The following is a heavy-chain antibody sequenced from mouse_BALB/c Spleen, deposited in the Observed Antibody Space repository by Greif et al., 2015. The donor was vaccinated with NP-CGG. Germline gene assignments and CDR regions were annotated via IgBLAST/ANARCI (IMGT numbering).Heavy chain of an antibody. CDR2: ISSGGGST. D-gene: IGHD4-1*01. CDR1: GFAFSSYD. J-gene: IGHJ4*01. V-gene: IGHV5-12-1*01. CDR3: ARQWLTGTGAMDY. Sequence: EVQLQESGGGLVKPGGSLKLSCAASGFAFSSYDMSWVRQTPEKRLEWVAYISSGGGSTYYPDTVKGRFTISRDNAKNTLYLQMSSLKSEDTAMYYCARQWLTGTGAMDYWGRGTSVTVSS.